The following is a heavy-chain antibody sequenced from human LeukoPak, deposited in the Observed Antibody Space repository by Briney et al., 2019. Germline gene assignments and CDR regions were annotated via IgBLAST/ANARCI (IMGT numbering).Heavy chain of an antibody. J-gene: IGHJ4*02. CDR2: IRYDGSNK. D-gene: IGHD6-13*01. Sequence: GGSLRLSCAASGFTFSSYGMHWVRQAPGKGLEWVAFIRYDGSNKYYADSVKGQFTISRDNSKNTLYLQMNSLRAEDTAVYYCAKDGFIAAAGTGYYFDYWGQGTLVTVSS. CDR1: GFTFSSYG. V-gene: IGHV3-30*02. CDR3: AKDGFIAAAGTGYYFDY.